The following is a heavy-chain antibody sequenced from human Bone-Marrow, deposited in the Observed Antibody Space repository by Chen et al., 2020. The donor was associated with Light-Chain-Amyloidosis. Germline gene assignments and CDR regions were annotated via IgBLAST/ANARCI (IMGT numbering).Heavy chain of an antibody. Sequence: EVQLEQSGPEVKKPGESLKISCTGSGYTFPNYWIGWVRQMPGKGLEWMGVIYPDDSDARYSPSLEGQVTISADKSITTAYLQWRSLKASDTAMYYCARRRDGYNFDYWGQGTLVTVSS. CDR1: GYTFPNYW. CDR2: IYPDDSDA. CDR3: ARRRDGYNFDY. D-gene: IGHD5-12*01. J-gene: IGHJ4*02. V-gene: IGHV5-51*01.